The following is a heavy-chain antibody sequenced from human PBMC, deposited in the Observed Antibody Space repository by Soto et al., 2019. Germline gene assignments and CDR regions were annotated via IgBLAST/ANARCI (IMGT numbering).Heavy chain of an antibody. CDR3: APLSVSLSGPYGIDV. CDR2: MFYSGLT. Sequence: SETLSLTCSVSGYSVSSSDYYWAWIRQPPGKGLEWIGSMFYSGLTYYNPSLKSRVTLSVDTSKNQFSVGLNSVTAADTAVYYCAPLSVSLSGPYGIDVWGQGTTVTVSS. D-gene: IGHD2-15*01. J-gene: IGHJ6*02. CDR1: GYSVSSSDYY. V-gene: IGHV4-39*01.